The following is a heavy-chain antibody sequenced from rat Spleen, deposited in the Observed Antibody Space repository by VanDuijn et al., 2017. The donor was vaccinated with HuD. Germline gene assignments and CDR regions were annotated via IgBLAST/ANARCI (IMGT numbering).Heavy chain of an antibody. D-gene: IGHD1-11*01. CDR1: GFTFSDYT. Sequence: EVQLVESGGGLVQPGRSLKLSCAASGFTFSDYTMAWVRQAPKKGLEWVAYISTGGDNTYYRDSVKGRFTISRDNAKSTLFLQMDSLRSEDTATYYCARHEYGGYSWFAYWGQGTPVTVSS. V-gene: IGHV5S23*01. J-gene: IGHJ3*01. CDR2: ISTGGDNT. CDR3: ARHEYGGYSWFAY.